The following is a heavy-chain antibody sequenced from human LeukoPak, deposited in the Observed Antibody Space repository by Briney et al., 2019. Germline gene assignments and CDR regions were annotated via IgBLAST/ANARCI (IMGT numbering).Heavy chain of an antibody. D-gene: IGHD6-19*01. Sequence: GGSLRLSCAASGFTFDDYAMHWVRQAPGKGLEWVSGIGWNSGSIGYADSVKGRFTISRDNAKNSLYLQMNSLRAEDTALYYCAKDTKLAVAGTLDYWGQGTLVTVSS. V-gene: IGHV3-9*01. CDR2: IGWNSGSI. CDR3: AKDTKLAVAGTLDY. CDR1: GFTFDDYA. J-gene: IGHJ4*02.